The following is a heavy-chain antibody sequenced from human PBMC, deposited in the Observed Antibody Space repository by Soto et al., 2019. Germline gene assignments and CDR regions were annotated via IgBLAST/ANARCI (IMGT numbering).Heavy chain of an antibody. D-gene: IGHD3-22*01. Sequence: PGGSLRLSCAASGFTFSSYPMTWVRQAPGRGLQWVSAISGSGASTYYADSVKGRFTISRDNSKNTLYLQMNSLRAEDTAVYYCAKDNSSAYFRGWTWFDPWGQGTPVTVSS. CDR1: GFTFSSYP. V-gene: IGHV3-23*01. CDR2: ISGSGAST. J-gene: IGHJ5*02. CDR3: AKDNSSAYFRGWTWFDP.